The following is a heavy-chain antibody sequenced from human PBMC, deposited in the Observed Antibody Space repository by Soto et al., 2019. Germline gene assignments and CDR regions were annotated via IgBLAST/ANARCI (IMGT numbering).Heavy chain of an antibody. CDR3: ARGDATKIVVTTYYAMDV. D-gene: IGHD3-22*01. Sequence: QVQLVQSGAEVKKPGSSVKVSCKASGGSLSNYGISWVRQAPGQGLEWMGAISPVFGTPNYAQKFQDRVTIHEDESTTTVYMEVRSLTSEDTAVYYCARGDATKIVVTTYYAMDVWGQGTTVTVSS. J-gene: IGHJ6*02. CDR1: GGSLSNYG. CDR2: ISPVFGTP. V-gene: IGHV1-69*12.